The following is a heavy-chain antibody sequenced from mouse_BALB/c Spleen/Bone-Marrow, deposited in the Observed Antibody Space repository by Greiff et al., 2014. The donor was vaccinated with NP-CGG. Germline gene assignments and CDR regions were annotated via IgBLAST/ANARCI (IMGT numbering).Heavy chain of an antibody. Sequence: VQLQQSGAELGMPGASVKMSCKASGYTFTDNWIYWVKQRPGQGLEWIGAIDTSDSYTNYNQKFMGKASLTVDASSSTAYAQVSSLTSDDSAVYYCARGGRDFSLDYWGQGTSVTVSS. CDR1: GYTFTDNW. CDR3: ARGGRDFSLDY. V-gene: IGHV1-69*01. J-gene: IGHJ4*01. CDR2: IDTSDSYT. D-gene: IGHD2-4*01.